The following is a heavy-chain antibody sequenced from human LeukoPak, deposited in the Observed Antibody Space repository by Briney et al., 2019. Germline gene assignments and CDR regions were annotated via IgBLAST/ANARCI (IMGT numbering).Heavy chain of an antibody. CDR1: GFNFCSYS. J-gene: IGHJ4*02. D-gene: IGHD3-10*01. CDR2: MSADSATT. V-gene: IGHV3-23*01. CDR3: ARITMVRGALVY. Sequence: GGSLRLSCAASGFNFCSYSMTWVRQAPGKGLEWVSVMSADSATTFYADSVKGRFTISRDNAKNTVFLQMSSLRAEDTAVYYCARITMVRGALVYWGQGTLVTVSS.